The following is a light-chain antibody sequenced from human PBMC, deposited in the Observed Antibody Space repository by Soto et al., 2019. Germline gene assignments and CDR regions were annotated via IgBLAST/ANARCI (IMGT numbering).Light chain of an antibody. CDR1: SSDVGGYNY. J-gene: IGLJ1*01. V-gene: IGLV2-14*01. CDR3: SSHTSSSTRV. CDR2: DVS. Sequence: QSALTQPASVSGSPGQSITISCTGTSSDVGGYNYVSWYQQHPGKAPKLMIYDVSNRPSGVSNRFSGSKSGNTASLTISRLQAEDEADYYCSSHTSSSTRVFGTGTKVTVL.